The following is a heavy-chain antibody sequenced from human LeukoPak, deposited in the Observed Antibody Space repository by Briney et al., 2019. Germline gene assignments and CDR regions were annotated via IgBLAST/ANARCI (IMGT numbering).Heavy chain of an antibody. J-gene: IGHJ4*02. CDR2: INPNSGGT. CDR1: GYTFTGYY. Sequence: ASVKVSCKASGYTFTGYYMHWVRQAPGQGLEWMGWINPNSGGTNYAQKFQGRVTMTRDTSISTAYMELSRLRSDDTAVYYCARDLDDYGDYLVDYWGQGTLVTVSS. V-gene: IGHV1-2*02. D-gene: IGHD4-17*01. CDR3: ARDLDDYGDYLVDY.